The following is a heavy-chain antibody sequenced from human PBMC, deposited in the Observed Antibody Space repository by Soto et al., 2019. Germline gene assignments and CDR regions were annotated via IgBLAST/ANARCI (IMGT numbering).Heavy chain of an antibody. CDR3: ARDRSIAVADDAFDI. Sequence: QVQLVESGGGVVRPGRSLRLSCAASGFTFSSYGMHWVRQAPGKGLEWVAVIWYDGSNKYYADSVKGRFTISRDNSKNTLYLQMNSLRAEDTAVYYCARDRSIAVADDAFDIWGQGTMVTVSS. CDR1: GFTFSSYG. J-gene: IGHJ3*02. V-gene: IGHV3-33*01. D-gene: IGHD6-19*01. CDR2: IWYDGSNK.